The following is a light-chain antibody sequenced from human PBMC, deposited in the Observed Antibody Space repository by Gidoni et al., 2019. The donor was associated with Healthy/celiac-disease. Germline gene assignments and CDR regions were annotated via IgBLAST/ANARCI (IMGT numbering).Light chain of an antibody. CDR1: QSVSSY. V-gene: IGKV3-11*01. J-gene: IGKJ2*01. CDR3: QQRSNWPPEYT. CDR2: DAS. Sequence: EIVLTQSPATLSLSPGERDTLPCSASQSVSSYLAWYQQKPGQAPRLLIYDASNRATGIPARFSGSGSGTDFTLTISSLEPEDFAVYYCQQRSNWPPEYTFGQGTKLEIK.